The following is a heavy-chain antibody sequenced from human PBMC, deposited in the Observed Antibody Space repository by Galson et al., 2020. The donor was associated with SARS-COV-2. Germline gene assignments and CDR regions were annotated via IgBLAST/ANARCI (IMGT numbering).Heavy chain of an antibody. V-gene: IGHV3-33*01. D-gene: IGHD6-6*01. CDR1: GFTFSDCA. Sequence: GESPKISCAASGFTFSDCAMHWVRQAPGKGLEWVAVIWYDGSNKYYADSVKGRFTISRDNSKNTLYLQMNSLRAEDTATYYCAREGGSGIIAAPTDHWGQGTLVTVSS. CDR3: AREGGSGIIAAPTDH. CDR2: IWYDGSNK. J-gene: IGHJ4*02.